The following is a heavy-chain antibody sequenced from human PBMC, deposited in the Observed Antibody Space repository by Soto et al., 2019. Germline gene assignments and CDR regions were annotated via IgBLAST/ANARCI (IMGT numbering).Heavy chain of an antibody. CDR3: GREGVVAQGSMAGRYLDY. CDR2: TYYRFRWYN. CDR1: GDSVSSNSAA. J-gene: IGHJ4*02. D-gene: IGHD6-6*01. V-gene: IGHV6-1*01. Sequence: SQTLSLTCAISGDSVSSNSAAWNWIRQCPSRVLEWLGRTYYRFRWYNDYAESVKSRITINPDTSRNHFSLHLNSVTPEDTAVCCCGREGVVAQGSMAGRYLDYWGQGPMVTV.